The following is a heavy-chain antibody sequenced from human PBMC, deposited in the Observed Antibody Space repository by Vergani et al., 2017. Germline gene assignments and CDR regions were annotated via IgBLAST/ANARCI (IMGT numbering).Heavy chain of an antibody. J-gene: IGHJ5*02. D-gene: IGHD1-1*01. V-gene: IGHV3-7*01. CDR2: ISQFGGEI. CDR1: GFPFSVYW. CDR3: AREDWYIWHS. Sequence: EVQLVESGGGLVQPGGSLRLSCAASGFPFSVYWMTWVRQAPGQGLEWVATISQFGGEIYYVDSVKGRFAISRDDAKNSLFLQMNSLRAEDTAIYYCAREDWYIWHSWGQGTMVTVSS.